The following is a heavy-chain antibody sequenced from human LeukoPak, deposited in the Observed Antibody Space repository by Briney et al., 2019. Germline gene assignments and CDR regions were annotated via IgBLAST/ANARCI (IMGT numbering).Heavy chain of an antibody. CDR3: ARVTTGGYYNC. Sequence: PSQTLSLTCTVAGGSISSGSYDWGWIRQPGGKGLEWIGRIYTSGSTNYNPSLKSRVTISVDTSKNQFSLKLSSVTAADTAVYYCARVTTGGYYNCWGQGTLVTVSS. CDR2: IYTSGST. CDR1: GGSISSGSYD. V-gene: IGHV4-61*02. D-gene: IGHD3-22*01. J-gene: IGHJ4*02.